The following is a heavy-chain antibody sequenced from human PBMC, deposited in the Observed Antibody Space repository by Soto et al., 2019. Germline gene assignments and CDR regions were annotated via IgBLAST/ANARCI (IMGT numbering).Heavy chain of an antibody. Sequence: GGSLRLSCAASGFTFSNAWMSWVRQAPGKGLEWVSAISGSGGSTYYADSVKGRFTISRDNSKNTLYLQMNSLRAEDTAVYYCAKNSGLAAFDIWGQGTMVTVSS. CDR3: AKNSGLAAFDI. CDR1: GFTFSNAW. CDR2: ISGSGGST. J-gene: IGHJ3*02. V-gene: IGHV3-23*01. D-gene: IGHD2-21*01.